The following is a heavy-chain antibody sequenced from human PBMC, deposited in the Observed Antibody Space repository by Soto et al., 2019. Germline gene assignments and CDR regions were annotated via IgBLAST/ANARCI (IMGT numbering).Heavy chain of an antibody. CDR2: IWYDGSNK. Sequence: GGSLRLSCAASGFTFSSYGMHWVRQAPGKGLEWVAVIWYDGSNKYYADSVKGRFTISRDNSKNTLYLQMNSLRAEDTAVYYCARDVSCSSTSCYAGNWFDPWGQGTLVTVSS. J-gene: IGHJ5*02. CDR1: GFTFSSYG. CDR3: ARDVSCSSTSCYAGNWFDP. V-gene: IGHV3-33*01. D-gene: IGHD2-2*01.